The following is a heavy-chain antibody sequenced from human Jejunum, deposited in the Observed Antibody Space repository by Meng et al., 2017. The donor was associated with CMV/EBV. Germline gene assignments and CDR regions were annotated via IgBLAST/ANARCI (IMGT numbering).Heavy chain of an antibody. J-gene: IGHJ6*02. CDR2: GYSAGMT. Sequence: SVNSNFMTWVRQAPGKGLEWVAVGYSAGMTYYAGSVKGRFTISRDSSKNTMFLQMDGLRLEDTAKYYCAAEVAVRNYFSYGMDVWGQGTTVTVSS. D-gene: IGHD3-10*01. V-gene: IGHV3-66*02. CDR3: AAEVAVRNYFSYGMDV. CDR1: SVNSNF.